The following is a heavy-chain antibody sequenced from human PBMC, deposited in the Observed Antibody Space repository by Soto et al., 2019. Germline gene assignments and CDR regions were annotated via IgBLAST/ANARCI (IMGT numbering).Heavy chain of an antibody. CDR1: GLTFSTYA. CDR2: INNSGGST. CDR3: AKPPAKSVLGGVS. V-gene: IGHV3-23*01. J-gene: IGHJ5*02. Sequence: EVQLLDSGGGLVPSGRSLRLSCAASGLTFSTYAMTWVRQAPGKGLEWVATINNSGGSTWYADSVKGRCTIPRDNSKNTLYLQMNSLRVEDTALYYCAKPPAKSVLGGVSWGQGPLVTVSS. D-gene: IGHD3-16*01.